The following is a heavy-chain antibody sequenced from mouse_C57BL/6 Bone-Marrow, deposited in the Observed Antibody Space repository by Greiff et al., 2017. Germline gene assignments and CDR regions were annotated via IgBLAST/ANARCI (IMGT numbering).Heavy chain of an antibody. D-gene: IGHD1-1*01. J-gene: IGHJ1*03. CDR2: IDPSDSYT. V-gene: IGHV1-69*01. CDR3: ARCWSYGSSYGYCDV. Sequence: QVQLQQPGAELVMPGASVKLSCKASGYTFTSYWMHWVKQRPGQGLEWIGEIDPSDSYTNYNQKFKGKSTLTVDKSSSTAYMQLSSLTSEDSAVYYCARCWSYGSSYGYCDVGGTGTTVTVSS. CDR1: GYTFTSYW.